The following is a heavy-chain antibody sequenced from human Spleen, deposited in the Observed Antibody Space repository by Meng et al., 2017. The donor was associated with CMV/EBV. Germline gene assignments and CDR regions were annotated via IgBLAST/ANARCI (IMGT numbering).Heavy chain of an antibody. J-gene: IGHJ5*02. CDR3: ARGLYCSSTSCFHNWFDP. V-gene: IGHV4-34*01. Sequence: SFSGYFWSWIRQPPGKGPEWIGEINHSGSTNYNPSLKSRVTISVDTSKNQFSLKLSSVTAADTAVYYCARGLYCSSTSCFHNWFDPWGQGTLVTVSS. CDR1: SFSGYF. D-gene: IGHD2-2*01. CDR2: INHSGST.